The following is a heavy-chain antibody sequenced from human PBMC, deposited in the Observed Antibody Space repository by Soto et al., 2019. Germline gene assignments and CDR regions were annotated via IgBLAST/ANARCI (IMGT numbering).Heavy chain of an antibody. CDR3: ARAHRRFRALGYCSGGSCSPLDY. CDR2: INHSGST. CDR1: GGSFSGYY. V-gene: IGHV4-34*01. J-gene: IGHJ4*02. Sequence: QVQLQQWGAGLLKPSETLSLTCAVYGGSFSGYYWSWIRQPPGKGLEWIGEINHSGSTNYNPSLKSRVTISVDTSKNQFSLKLSSVTAADTAVYYCARAHRRFRALGYCSGGSCSPLDYWGQGTLVTVSS. D-gene: IGHD2-15*01.